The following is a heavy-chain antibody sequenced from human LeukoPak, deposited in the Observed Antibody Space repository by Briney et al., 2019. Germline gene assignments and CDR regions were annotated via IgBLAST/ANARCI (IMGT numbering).Heavy chain of an antibody. CDR1: GGSISSSSYY. CDR2: IYYSGST. J-gene: IGHJ4*02. D-gene: IGHD3-10*01. V-gene: IGHV4-39*01. Sequence: PETLSLTCTVSGGSISSSSYYWGWIRQPPGKGLEWIGSIYYSGSTYYNPSLKSRVTISVDTSKNQFSLKLSSVTAADTAVYYCARQGVAVRGRDYWGQGTLVTVSS. CDR3: ARQGVAVRGRDY.